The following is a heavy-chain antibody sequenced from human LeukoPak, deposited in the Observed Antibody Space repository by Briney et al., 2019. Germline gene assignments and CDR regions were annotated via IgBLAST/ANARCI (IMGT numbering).Heavy chain of an antibody. CDR1: GYTFINFD. CDR3: AIAPIPYYYDSSAYYSDY. CDR2: MNPYTGRT. V-gene: IGHV1-8*03. Sequence: ASVKVSCKTSGYTFINFDINWVRQATGQGLEWLGSMNPYTGRTGYAQKFQARVTFTEDTSIRTAYIEVSSLTSEATAVYYCAIAPIPYYYDSSAYYSDYWGQGTLVTVSS. J-gene: IGHJ4*02. D-gene: IGHD3-22*01.